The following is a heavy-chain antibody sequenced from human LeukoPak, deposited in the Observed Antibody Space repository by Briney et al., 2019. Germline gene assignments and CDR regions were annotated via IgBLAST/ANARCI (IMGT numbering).Heavy chain of an antibody. Sequence: SVKVSCKASGGTFSSYAISWVRQAPGQGLEWMGRIIPIFGTANYAQKFQGRVTITTDESTSTAYMELSSMRSEDTAVYYCARPLRSGYYYNAFDIWGQGTMVTVSS. D-gene: IGHD3-22*01. V-gene: IGHV1-69*05. CDR3: ARPLRSGYYYNAFDI. CDR1: GGTFSSYA. CDR2: IIPIFGTA. J-gene: IGHJ3*02.